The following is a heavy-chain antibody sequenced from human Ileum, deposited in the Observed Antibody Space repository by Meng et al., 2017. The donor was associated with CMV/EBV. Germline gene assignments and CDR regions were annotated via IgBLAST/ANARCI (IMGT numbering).Heavy chain of an antibody. CDR2: NYYSGST. V-gene: IGHV4-59*01. CDR3: ARLSPKESYYYGMDV. D-gene: IGHD2/OR15-2a*01. J-gene: IGHJ6*02. CDR1: GGSISSYY. Sequence: SETLSLTCTVSGGSISSYYWSWIRQPPGKGLEWIGYNYYSGSTNYNPSLKSRVTISVDTSKNQFSLKLSSVTAADTAVYYCARLSPKESYYYGMDVWGQGTTVTVSS.